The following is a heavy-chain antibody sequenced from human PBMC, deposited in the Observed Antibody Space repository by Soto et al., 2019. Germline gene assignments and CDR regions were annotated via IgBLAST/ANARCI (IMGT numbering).Heavy chain of an antibody. CDR1: GFTFSSYG. CDR3: AKEITVAGDFDY. Sequence: LRLSCVASGFTFSSYGIHWVRQAPGKGLEWVAVISNDGSKEYYADSVKGRFTISRDNSKNTLYLQMDSLRPEDTAVYYCAKEITVAGDFDYWGHGTLVTLSS. V-gene: IGHV3-30*18. CDR2: ISNDGSKE. J-gene: IGHJ4*01. D-gene: IGHD6-19*01.